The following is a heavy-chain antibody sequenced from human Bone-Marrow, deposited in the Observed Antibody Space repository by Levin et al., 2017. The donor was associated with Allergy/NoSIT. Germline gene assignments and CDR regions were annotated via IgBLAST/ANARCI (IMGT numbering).Heavy chain of an antibody. CDR1: GGSIRSADNY. J-gene: IGHJ3*01. D-gene: IGHD3-22*01. CDR2: IYYSGST. Sequence: SETLSLTCSVSGGSIRSADNYWSWIGQPPGKGLEFIGYIYYSGSTYYNPSLKSRVTISVDTSKNQSSLQLGSVPAADTGVYYCARFESSGYSSAFDLWGQGTMVTASS. V-gene: IGHV4-30-4*01. CDR3: ARFESSGYSSAFDL.